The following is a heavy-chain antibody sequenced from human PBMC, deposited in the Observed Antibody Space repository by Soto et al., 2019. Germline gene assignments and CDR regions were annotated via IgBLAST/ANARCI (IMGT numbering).Heavy chain of an antibody. D-gene: IGHD6-6*01. CDR3: ARSFEGPSVFDC. CDR2: IYYRGST. J-gene: IGHJ4*02. CDR1: GGSISSGGYY. V-gene: IGHV4-31*03. Sequence: QVQLQESGPGLVKPSQTLSLTCTVSGGSISSGGYYWSWIRQHPGKGLEWIGYIYYRGSTYYNPSLKSRITISVDTSKNQFSRKRSSVTAADTAVYYCARSFEGPSVFDCWGQGTLVTVSS.